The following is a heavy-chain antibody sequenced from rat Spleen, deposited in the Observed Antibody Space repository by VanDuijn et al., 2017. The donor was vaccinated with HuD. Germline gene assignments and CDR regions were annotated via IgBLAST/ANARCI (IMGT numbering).Heavy chain of an antibody. CDR1: GFSLISYS. J-gene: IGHJ2*01. D-gene: IGHD1-3*01. CDR3: ARSTGYGPFDY. CDR2: IWGDGST. Sequence: QVQLRESGPGLVQPSQTLSLTCTVSGFSLISYSVNWVRQPPGKGLEWMGGIWGDGSTNYNSALESRLSISGDSSKSQIFLKMNSLQTEDTAMYFCARSTGYGPFDYWGQGVMVTVSS. V-gene: IGHV2-1*01.